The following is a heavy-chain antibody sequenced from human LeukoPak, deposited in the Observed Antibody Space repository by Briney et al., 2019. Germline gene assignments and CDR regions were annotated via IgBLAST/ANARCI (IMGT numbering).Heavy chain of an antibody. D-gene: IGHD5-24*01. V-gene: IGHV4-34*01. J-gene: IGHJ4*02. CDR2: ISQSGST. CDR3: AKDGAIWPFFDS. CDR1: GGSFSGYY. Sequence: SGTLSLTCAVYGGSFSGYYWTWIRQPPGKGLEWIGEISQSGSTNYNPSLKSRVTISADTSRNHFSLRVTSVTAADTAVYYCAKDGAIWPFFDSWGQGILVTVSS.